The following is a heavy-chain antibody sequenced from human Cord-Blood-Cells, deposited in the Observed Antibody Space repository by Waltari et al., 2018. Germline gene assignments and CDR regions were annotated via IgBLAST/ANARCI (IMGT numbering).Heavy chain of an antibody. D-gene: IGHD3-22*01. CDR1: GYTFTSYD. CDR3: ARVAYYYDSSGYYFDY. V-gene: IGHV1-8*01. J-gene: IGHJ4*02. Sequence: QVQLVQSGAEVKKPGASVKVSCKASGYTFTSYDTNWVRQATGQGLEWMGWMNPNSGNTGYAQKFQGRVTMTRNTSISTAYMERSRLRSEDTAVYYCARVAYYYDSSGYYFDYWGQGTLVTVSS. CDR2: MNPNSGNT.